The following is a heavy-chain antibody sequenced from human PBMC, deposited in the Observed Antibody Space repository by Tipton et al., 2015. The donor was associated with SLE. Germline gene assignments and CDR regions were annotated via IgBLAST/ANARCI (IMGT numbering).Heavy chain of an antibody. Sequence: LRLSCTVSGGSISSGGYYWSWIRQPAGKGLEWIGHIYTSGSTNYNPSLKSRVTISVDTSKNQFSLKLSSVTSADTAVYYCAVSPTYYYDSSGYYGGAFDIWGQGTMVTVSS. D-gene: IGHD3-22*01. CDR3: AVSPTYYYDSSGYYGGAFDI. CDR2: IYTSGST. V-gene: IGHV4-61*09. CDR1: GGSISSGGYY. J-gene: IGHJ3*02.